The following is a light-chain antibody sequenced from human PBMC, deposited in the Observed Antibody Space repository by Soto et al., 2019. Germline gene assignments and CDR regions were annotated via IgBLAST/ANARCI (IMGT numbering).Light chain of an antibody. V-gene: IGKV1-5*01. CDR2: DAS. CDR1: QSINSW. CDR3: QQYNRYST. J-gene: IGKJ1*01. Sequence: DIQMTQSPSSLSASVGDRVTITCRASQSINSWLAWYQQRPGKAPKLLIYDASTLQNGVPSRFSGSGSGTRFTLTVSSLQPDDFATYYCQQYNRYSTFGQGTKVDIK.